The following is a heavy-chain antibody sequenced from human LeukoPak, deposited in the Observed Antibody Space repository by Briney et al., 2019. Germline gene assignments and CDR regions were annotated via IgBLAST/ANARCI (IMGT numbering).Heavy chain of an antibody. Sequence: PGGSLRLSCAASGFTFSSYGIHWVCQAPGKGLEWVAFIRYDGSNEYYADSVKGRFTISRDNSKNTLYLQMNSLRAEDTAVYYCARDGGLYSVVRGADYNYFDYWGQGTLVTVSS. D-gene: IGHD3-10*01. CDR3: ARDGGLYSVVRGADYNYFDY. CDR1: GFTFSSYG. J-gene: IGHJ4*02. V-gene: IGHV3-30*02. CDR2: IRYDGSNE.